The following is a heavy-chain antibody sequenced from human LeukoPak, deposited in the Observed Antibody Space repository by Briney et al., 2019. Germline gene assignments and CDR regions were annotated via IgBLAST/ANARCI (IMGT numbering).Heavy chain of an antibody. CDR2: ISYDGSNK. V-gene: IGHV3-30*03. D-gene: IGHD6-19*01. J-gene: IGHJ3*01. CDR3: ARDHSGSGNAFDF. Sequence: PGGSLRLSCAASGITFSSYGMHWVRQAPGKGLEWVAVISYDGSNKYYADSVKGRFTISRDNSKNTLYLQMNSLRAEDTAVFYCARDHSGSGNAFDFWGPGTMVTVSS. CDR1: GITFSSYG.